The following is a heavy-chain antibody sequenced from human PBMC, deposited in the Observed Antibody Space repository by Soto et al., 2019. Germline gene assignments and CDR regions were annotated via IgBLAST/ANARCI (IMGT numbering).Heavy chain of an antibody. CDR2: IYDTGISGYTPST. J-gene: IGHJ6*04. V-gene: IGHV4-59*01. D-gene: IGHD1-1*01. CDR1: GGSITSSY. CDR3: ARGDDALFYYGVDV. Sequence: SETLSLTCTVSGGSITSSYWSWIRRPPGKGLEWIAYIYDTGISGYTPSTSYNPSLKSRVTMSLDTSKSQFSLKLTSVTAADPSVVYCARGDDALFYYGVDVWGEGITVTVSS.